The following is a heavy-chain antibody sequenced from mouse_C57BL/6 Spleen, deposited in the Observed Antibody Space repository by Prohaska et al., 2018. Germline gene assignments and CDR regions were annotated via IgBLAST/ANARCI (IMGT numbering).Heavy chain of an antibody. Sequence: HGKSLEWIGDINPKNGGTIYNQKFKGKATLTVDKSSSTAYMELRSLTSEDTAVYYCARSRGKQLRLRWDYYFDYWGQGTTLTVSS. J-gene: IGHJ2*01. V-gene: IGHV1-18*01. CDR2: INPKNGGT. D-gene: IGHD3-2*02. CDR3: ARSRGKQLRLRWDYYFDY.